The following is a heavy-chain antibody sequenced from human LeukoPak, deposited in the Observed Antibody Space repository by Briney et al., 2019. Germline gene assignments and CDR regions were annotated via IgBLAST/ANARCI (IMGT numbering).Heavy chain of an antibody. CDR1: GFSFSSYW. V-gene: IGHV3-7*01. CDR3: AREKAKKAGSGELFGYWFDP. D-gene: IGHD3-10*01. J-gene: IGHJ5*02. Sequence: ARTLRLSCAASGFSFSSYWMSWVRQPAGKGLEWVAYIKQVGSEKYNLDSRKGLPIPSRDNAKNSMYLQMNSLRVEDTAVYDCAREKAKKAGSGELFGYWFDPWGQGTLVTVSS. CDR2: IKQVGSEK.